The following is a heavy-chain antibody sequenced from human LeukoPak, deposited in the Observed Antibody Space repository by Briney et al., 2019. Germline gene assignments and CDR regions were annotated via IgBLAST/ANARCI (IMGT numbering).Heavy chain of an antibody. D-gene: IGHD2-21*02. CDR3: ARDLWGAYCGGDCYENAFDI. J-gene: IGHJ3*02. V-gene: IGHV1-18*01. Sequence: GASVKVSCKASGYTFTSYGISWVRQAPGQGLEWMGWISAYNGNTNYAQKLQGRVTMTTDTSTSTAYMELRSLRSDDTAVYYCARDLWGAYCGGDCYENAFDIWGQGTMVTVSP. CDR1: GYTFTSYG. CDR2: ISAYNGNT.